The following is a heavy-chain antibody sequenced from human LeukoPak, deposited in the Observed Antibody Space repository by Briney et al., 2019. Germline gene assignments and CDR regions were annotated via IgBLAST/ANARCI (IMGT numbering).Heavy chain of an antibody. J-gene: IGHJ4*02. Sequence: PSETLSLTCSVSGGSINIYWWSWIRQPAGKGLEFIGRIYTTGMTNYNPSLKSRVSMSVDTSKNQFSLELRSVTAADTAVYFCARAGYTISSYRFDYWGQGALVTVSS. CDR3: ARAGYTISSYRFDY. CDR1: GGSINIYW. CDR2: IYTTGMT. V-gene: IGHV4-4*07. D-gene: IGHD3-16*02.